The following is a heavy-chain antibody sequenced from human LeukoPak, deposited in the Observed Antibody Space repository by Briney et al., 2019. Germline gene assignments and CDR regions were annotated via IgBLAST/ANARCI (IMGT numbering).Heavy chain of an antibody. CDR3: ARDGSGSKQNWFDP. Sequence: GGSLRLSCAASGFTVSSTYMSWVRQAPGKGLEWVSSISSSSSYIYYADSVKGRFTISRDNAKNSLYLQMNSLRAEDTAVYYCARDGSGSKQNWFDPWGQGTLVTVSS. J-gene: IGHJ5*02. V-gene: IGHV3-21*01. CDR1: GFTVSSTY. D-gene: IGHD3-10*01. CDR2: ISSSSSYI.